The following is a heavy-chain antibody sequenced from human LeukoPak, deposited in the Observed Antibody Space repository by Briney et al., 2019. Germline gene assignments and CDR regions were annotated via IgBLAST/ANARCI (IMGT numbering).Heavy chain of an antibody. CDR3: ARGRAPEGSGSYYPHYYCYYMDV. D-gene: IGHD3-10*01. V-gene: IGHV1-8*01. CDR2: MNPNSGNT. Sequence: GASVKVSCKASGYTFTSYDINWVRQATGQGLEWMGWMNPNSGNTGYAQKFQGRVTMTRNTSISTAYMELSSLRSEDTAVYYCARGRAPEGSGSYYPHYYCYYMDVWGKGTTVTVSS. J-gene: IGHJ6*03. CDR1: GYTFTSYD.